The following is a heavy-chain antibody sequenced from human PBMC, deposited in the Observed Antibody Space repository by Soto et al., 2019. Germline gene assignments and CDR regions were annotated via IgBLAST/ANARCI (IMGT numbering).Heavy chain of an antibody. CDR2: ISGSGGST. Sequence: GGSLRLSCAASGFTFSSYAMSWVRQAPGKGLEWVSAISGSGGSTYYADSVKGRFTISRDNSKNTLYLQMNSLRAEDTAVYYCAKDRWFGELLYHFDYWGQGTLVTVSS. V-gene: IGHV3-23*01. J-gene: IGHJ4*02. CDR1: GFTFSSYA. D-gene: IGHD3-10*01. CDR3: AKDRWFGELLYHFDY.